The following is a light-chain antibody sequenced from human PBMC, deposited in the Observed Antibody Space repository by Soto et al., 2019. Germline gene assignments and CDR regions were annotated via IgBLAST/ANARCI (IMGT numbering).Light chain of an antibody. CDR1: SSDVGGYNY. CDR2: EVS. CDR3: SSYTSSSTRG. Sequence: QSVLTQPASVSGSPGQSITISCTGTSSDVGGYNYVSWYQQHPGKAPKLMIYEVSNRPSGVSNRFSGSKSGNTASLTISGLPAEDEADYYCSSYTSSSTRGFGGGTKLTVL. V-gene: IGLV2-14*01. J-gene: IGLJ3*02.